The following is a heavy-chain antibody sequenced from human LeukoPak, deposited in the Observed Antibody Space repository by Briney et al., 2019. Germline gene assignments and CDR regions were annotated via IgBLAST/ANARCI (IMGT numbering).Heavy chain of an antibody. CDR2: ISSSSSYI. V-gene: IGHV3-21*01. CDR3: ARGGQQRWLQFPFDY. J-gene: IGHJ4*02. D-gene: IGHD5-24*01. Sequence: GGSLRLSCEASGFTFSSYNMNWVRQAPGKGLEWVSSISSSSSYIHYADSVKGRFTISRDNSKNTLYLQMNSLRAEDTAVYYCARGGQQRWLQFPFDYWGQGTLVTVSS. CDR1: GFTFSSYN.